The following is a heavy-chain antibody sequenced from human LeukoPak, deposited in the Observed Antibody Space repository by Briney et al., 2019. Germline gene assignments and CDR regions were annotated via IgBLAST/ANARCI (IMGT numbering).Heavy chain of an antibody. Sequence: SAKVSCKASGGTFSSYAISWVRQAPGQGLEWMGGIIPIFGTANYAQKFQGRVTITADESTSTAYMELSSLRSEDTAVYYCARAVAGTTWFNYYYMDVWGKGTTVTVSS. CDR1: GGTFSSYA. CDR3: ARAVAGTTWFNYYYMDV. CDR2: IIPIFGTA. D-gene: IGHD6-19*01. V-gene: IGHV1-69*13. J-gene: IGHJ6*03.